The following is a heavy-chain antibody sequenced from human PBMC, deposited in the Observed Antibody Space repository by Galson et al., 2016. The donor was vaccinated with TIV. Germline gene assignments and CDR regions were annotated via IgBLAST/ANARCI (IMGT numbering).Heavy chain of an antibody. CDR3: ARGAPSVFGVIMTLDY. CDR2: TYYRCTWYN. CDR1: GDSVSSTSAA. V-gene: IGHV6-1*01. Sequence: CAISGDSVSSTSAAWNWIRQSPSRGLEWLGRTYYRCTWYNDYAASLKRRITINPDTSKNQFSLQLTSVTPEDAGVYYCARGAPSVFGVIMTLDYWGQGTPVTVSS. D-gene: IGHD3-3*01. J-gene: IGHJ4*02.